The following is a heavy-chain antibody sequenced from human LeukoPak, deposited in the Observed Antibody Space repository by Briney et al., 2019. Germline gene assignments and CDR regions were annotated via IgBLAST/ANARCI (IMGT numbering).Heavy chain of an antibody. Sequence: GGSLRLSCAASRFNVNNYWMHRVRQAPGKGLVWVSRINEDGRVTSYAGSVRGRFTISRDSVENTLHLQMNSLRAEDTAVYYCARETTVTGWFDPWGQGTLVTVSS. CDR2: INEDGRVT. CDR3: ARETTVTGWFDP. J-gene: IGHJ5*02. V-gene: IGHV3-74*01. D-gene: IGHD4-17*01. CDR1: RFNVNNYW.